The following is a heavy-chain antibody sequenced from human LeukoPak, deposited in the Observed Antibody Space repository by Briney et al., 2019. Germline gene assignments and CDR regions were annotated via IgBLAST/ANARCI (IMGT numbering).Heavy chain of an antibody. J-gene: IGHJ4*02. Sequence: GGSLRLSCAASGFTFSNYAMSWVRQAPGKGLEWVSAISGSGGSTYYADSVKGRFTISRDNSKNTLYLQMNSLRAEDTAVYYCARRGRYYDSSGYYLVDYFDYWGQGTLVTVSS. CDR1: GFTFSNYA. CDR3: ARRGRYYDSSGYYLVDYFDY. V-gene: IGHV3-23*01. CDR2: ISGSGGST. D-gene: IGHD3-22*01.